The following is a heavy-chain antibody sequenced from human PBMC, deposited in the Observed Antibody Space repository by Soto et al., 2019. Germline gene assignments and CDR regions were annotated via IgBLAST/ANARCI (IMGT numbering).Heavy chain of an antibody. D-gene: IGHD6-19*01. CDR1: GGSISSSSYY. J-gene: IGHJ5*02. CDR3: ARHPHSSGANWLDP. CDR2: IYYSGST. V-gene: IGHV4-39*01. Sequence: SETLSLTCTVSGGSISSSSYYWGWIRQPPGKGLEWIGSIYYSGSTYYNPSLKSRVTISVATSKNQFSLKLSSVTAADTAVYYCARHPHSSGANWLDPWGQATLVTVSS.